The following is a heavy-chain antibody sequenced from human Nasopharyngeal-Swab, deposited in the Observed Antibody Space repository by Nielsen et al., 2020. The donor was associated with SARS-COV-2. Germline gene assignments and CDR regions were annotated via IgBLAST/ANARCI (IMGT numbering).Heavy chain of an antibody. Sequence: SETLSLTCTVSGGSISSSSYYWGWIRQPPGKGLEWIGSSYYSGSTYYNPSLKSRVTISVDTSKKQFSLKLSSVTAADTAVYYCARLFYDILTGSLYFDYWGQGTLVTVSS. V-gene: IGHV4-39*01. CDR3: ARLFYDILTGSLYFDY. D-gene: IGHD3-9*01. CDR1: GGSISSSSYY. J-gene: IGHJ4*02. CDR2: SYYSGST.